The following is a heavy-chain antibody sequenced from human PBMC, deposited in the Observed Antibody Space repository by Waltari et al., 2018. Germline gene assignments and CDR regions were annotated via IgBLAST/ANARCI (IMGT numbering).Heavy chain of an antibody. CDR2: IYDSGST. D-gene: IGHD3-10*01. CDR3: ARVLLWFGELLSIDY. J-gene: IGHJ4*02. V-gene: IGHV4-31*03. CDR1: GGSISSGGYY. Sequence: QVQLQESGPGLVKPSQTLSLTCTVSGGSISSGGYYWSWIRQHPGKGLEWIGYIYDSGSTYYNPSLKSRVTISVDTSKNQFSLKLSSVTAADTAVYYCARVLLWFGELLSIDYWGQGTLVTVSS.